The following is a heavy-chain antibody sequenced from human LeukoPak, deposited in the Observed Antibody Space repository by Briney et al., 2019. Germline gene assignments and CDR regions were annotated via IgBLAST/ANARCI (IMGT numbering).Heavy chain of an antibody. CDR2: IYYSGST. CDR3: ARAYSSSWYWYFDY. Sequence: KTSETLSLTCTVSGGSISSYYWSWIRQPPGKGLEWIGYIYYSGSTNYNPSLKSRVTISVDTSKNQFSLKLSSVTAADTAVYYCARAYSSSWYWYFDYWGQGTLVTVSS. CDR1: GGSISSYY. V-gene: IGHV4-59*01. J-gene: IGHJ4*02. D-gene: IGHD6-13*01.